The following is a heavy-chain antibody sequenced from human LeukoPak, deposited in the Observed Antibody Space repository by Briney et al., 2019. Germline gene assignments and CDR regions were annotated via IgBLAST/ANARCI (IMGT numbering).Heavy chain of an antibody. Sequence: PGGSLRLSCAASGFTFSSYAMSWVRQAPGKGLEWVSAISGSGGSTHYADSVKGRFTISRDNSKNTLYLQMNSLRAEDTAVYYCAKAFSYSSSSNFDYWGQGTLVTVSS. J-gene: IGHJ4*02. CDR3: AKAFSYSSSSNFDY. CDR2: ISGSGGST. D-gene: IGHD6-6*01. CDR1: GFTFSSYA. V-gene: IGHV3-23*01.